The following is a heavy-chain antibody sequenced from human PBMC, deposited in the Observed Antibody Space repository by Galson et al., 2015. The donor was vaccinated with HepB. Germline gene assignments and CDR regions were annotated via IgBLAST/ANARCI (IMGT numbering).Heavy chain of an antibody. Sequence: SVKVSCKASGGTFSSYAISWVRQAPGQGLEWMGRIIPLLGIANYAQKFQGRVTITADKSTSTAYMELSSLRSEDTAVYYCARASSGYSSLNWFDPWGQGTLVTVSS. CDR1: GGTFSSYA. D-gene: IGHD6-19*01. CDR2: IIPLLGIA. V-gene: IGHV1-69*04. CDR3: ARASSGYSSLNWFDP. J-gene: IGHJ5*02.